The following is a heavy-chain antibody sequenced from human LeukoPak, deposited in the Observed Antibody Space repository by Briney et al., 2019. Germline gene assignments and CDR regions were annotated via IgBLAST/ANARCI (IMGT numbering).Heavy chain of an antibody. Sequence: GASVKVSCKASTYTFTDYYMHWVRQAPGQGPEWMGWINPNSGGTKYAQKFQGRVTMTRDTSISTAYMELSRLTSDDTAVYYCARGEYVNSGHRDDAFDVWGQGTMVTVSS. J-gene: IGHJ3*01. CDR1: TYTFTDYY. V-gene: IGHV1-2*02. CDR2: INPNSGGT. CDR3: ARGEYVNSGHRDDAFDV. D-gene: IGHD1-26*01.